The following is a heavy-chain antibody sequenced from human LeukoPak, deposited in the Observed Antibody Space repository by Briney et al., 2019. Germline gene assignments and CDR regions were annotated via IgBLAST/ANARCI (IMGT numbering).Heavy chain of an antibody. Sequence: GGTLRLSCTASGFSYSSYAMHSVRQPPGKGLEYVSGISSNGGATYYANPVKGRFTISRDNSKNTVYLQIGSVTAEVMSVYYCGKGHTLTGYSRYWGQGTLVTVSS. J-gene: IGHJ4*02. V-gene: IGHV3-64*01. D-gene: IGHD3-9*01. CDR3: GKGHTLTGYSRY. CDR1: GFSYSSYA. CDR2: ISSNGGAT.